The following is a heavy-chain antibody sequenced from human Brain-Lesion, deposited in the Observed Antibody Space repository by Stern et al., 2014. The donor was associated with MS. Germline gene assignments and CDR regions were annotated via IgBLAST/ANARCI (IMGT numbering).Heavy chain of an antibody. CDR1: GFSLSNAAMG. Sequence: QVPLRESGPVLVKPTETLTLTCSVSGFSLSNAAMGVSWIRPPPGKALECLAHIFSTGETAYSTSLKSRLTISKDTSRSKVVLTMTNMDPVDTATYYCARMREYCSGGICFAGYYDSWGQGTLVTVSS. J-gene: IGHJ4*02. D-gene: IGHD2-15*01. CDR3: ARMREYCSGGICFAGYYDS. V-gene: IGHV2-26*01. CDR2: IFSTGET.